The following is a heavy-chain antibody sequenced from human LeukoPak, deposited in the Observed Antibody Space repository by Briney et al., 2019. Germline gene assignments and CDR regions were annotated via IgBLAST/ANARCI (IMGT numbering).Heavy chain of an antibody. V-gene: IGHV3-53*01. D-gene: IGHD2-15*01. CDR2: IYRDGGT. Sequence: PGGSLRLSCAASGFTFSSYAMHWVRQAPGKGLEWVSVIYRDGGTYYADSVKGRFTISRDNSKNTLYLQMITLRAEDTAVYYCARGGYCSGGSCYLDYWGQGTLVTVSS. CDR1: GFTFSSYA. J-gene: IGHJ4*02. CDR3: ARGGYCSGGSCYLDY.